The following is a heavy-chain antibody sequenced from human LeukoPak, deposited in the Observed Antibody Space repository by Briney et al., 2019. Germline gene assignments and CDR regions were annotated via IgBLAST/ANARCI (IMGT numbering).Heavy chain of an antibody. CDR1: GGSISTGSYY. D-gene: IGHD3-3*01. Sequence: PSETLSLTCTVSGGSISTGSYYWGWIRQPPGKGLEWIGSIYYSGSTYYNPSLKSRVTISVDTSKNQFSLKLSSLNAANTAVYYCARPNESGYHYWGQGTLVTVSS. V-gene: IGHV4-39*01. CDR3: ARPNESGYHY. CDR2: IYYSGST. J-gene: IGHJ4*02.